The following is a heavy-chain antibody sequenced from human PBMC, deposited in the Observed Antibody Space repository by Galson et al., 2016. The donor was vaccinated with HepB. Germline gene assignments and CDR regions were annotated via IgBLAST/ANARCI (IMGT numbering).Heavy chain of an antibody. Sequence: SLRLSCAASGFDFRRYAMNWVRQAPGKGLQWLSYISSTGSSIYYADSVKGRLTVSRDNGRSSLFLQLDDLRDEDTAIYYCARGPRWLQLGYYFDYWGLGTLVTVSS. V-gene: IGHV3-48*02. CDR3: ARGPRWLQLGYYFDY. CDR2: ISSTGSSI. D-gene: IGHD5-24*01. J-gene: IGHJ4*02. CDR1: GFDFRRYA.